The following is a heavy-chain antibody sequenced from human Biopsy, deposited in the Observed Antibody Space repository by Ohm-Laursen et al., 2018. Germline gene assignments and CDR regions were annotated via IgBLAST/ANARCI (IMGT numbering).Heavy chain of an antibody. CDR1: GDSISSDY. CDR3: ARDSRGGHLNTTLITGKNLDS. V-gene: IGHV4-4*07. D-gene: IGHD3-16*01. Sequence: SDTLSLTCTVSGDSISSDYWTWIRRPAGKGLEWIGRIYGSGSTNYNPSLRGRVTLSGDTSKNQVSLRLRSVTAADTAVYYCARDSRGGHLNTTLITGKNLDSWGQGILVTVSS. CDR2: IYGSGST. J-gene: IGHJ4*02.